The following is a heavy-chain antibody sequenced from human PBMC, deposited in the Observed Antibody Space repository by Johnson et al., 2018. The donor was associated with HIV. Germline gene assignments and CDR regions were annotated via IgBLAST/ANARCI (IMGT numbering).Heavy chain of an antibody. D-gene: IGHD3-10*01. CDR1: GFTFSSYA. J-gene: IGHJ3*02. Sequence: VKLVESGGGLVQPGGSLRLSCEASGFTFSSYAMHWVRQAPGKGLEYVSSISRDGAITYYANSVDGRFTISRDNDKNTLYLEMGSLRVEDMAVYYCARSRGPMRKDAFDIWGQGTKVTVSS. V-gene: IGHV3-64*01. CDR3: ARSRGPMRKDAFDI. CDR2: ISRDGAIT.